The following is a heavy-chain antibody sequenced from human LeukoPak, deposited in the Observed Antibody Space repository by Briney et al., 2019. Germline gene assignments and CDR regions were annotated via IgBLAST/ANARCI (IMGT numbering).Heavy chain of an antibody. D-gene: IGHD2-2*01. CDR3: ARTDIVVVPAARNPYYYYYGMDV. CDR1: GGSFSGYY. Sequence: PSETLSLTCAVYGGSFSGYYWSWIRQPPGKGLEWIGEINHSGSTNYNPSLKSRVTISVDTSKNQFSPKLSSVTAADTAVYYCARTDIVVVPAARNPYYYYYGMDVWGQGTTVTVSS. J-gene: IGHJ6*02. CDR2: INHSGST. V-gene: IGHV4-34*01.